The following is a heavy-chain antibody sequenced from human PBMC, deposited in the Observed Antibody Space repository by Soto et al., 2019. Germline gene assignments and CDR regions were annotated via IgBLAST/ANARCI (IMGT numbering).Heavy chain of an antibody. Sequence: PSETLSLTCTVSGGSISSGDYYWSWIRQPPGKGLEWIGYIYYSGSTYYNPSLKSRVTISVDTSKNQLSLKLSSLTAADTAVYYCARVYNHFWSGYRNWFDPWGQGTLVTVSS. J-gene: IGHJ5*02. CDR1: GGSISSGDYY. V-gene: IGHV4-30-4*01. CDR2: IYYSGST. CDR3: ARVYNHFWSGYRNWFDP. D-gene: IGHD3-3*01.